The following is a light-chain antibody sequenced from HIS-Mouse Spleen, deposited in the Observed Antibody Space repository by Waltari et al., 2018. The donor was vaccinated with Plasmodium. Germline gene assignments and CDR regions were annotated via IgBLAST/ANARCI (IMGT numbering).Light chain of an antibody. V-gene: IGLV2-23*01. J-gene: IGLJ2*01. Sequence: QSALTQPASVSGSPGQSITISCTGTSSDVGRYHLVSWYQQHPGKAPKLMIYEGSKRPSGVSNRFSGSKSGNTASLTISGLQAEDEADYYCCSYAGSRMVFGGGTKLTVL. CDR3: CSYAGSRMV. CDR1: SSDVGRYHL. CDR2: EGS.